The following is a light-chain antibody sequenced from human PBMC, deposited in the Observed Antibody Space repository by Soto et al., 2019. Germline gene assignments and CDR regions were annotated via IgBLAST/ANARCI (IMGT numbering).Light chain of an antibody. Sequence: QPVLTQPPSVSGAPGQRVTISCTGSSSNIGAGYDVHWYQQLPGTAPKLLIYGNSNRPSGVPDRFSGSKSGTPASLAITGLQAEDEADYYCQSYDSSLSGSYVFGTGTKVTVL. V-gene: IGLV1-40*01. J-gene: IGLJ1*01. CDR2: GNS. CDR3: QSYDSSLSGSYV. CDR1: SSNIGAGYD.